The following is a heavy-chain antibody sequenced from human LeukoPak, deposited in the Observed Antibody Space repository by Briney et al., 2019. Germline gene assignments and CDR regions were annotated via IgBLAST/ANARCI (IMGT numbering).Heavy chain of an antibody. J-gene: IGHJ3*02. CDR1: GYTFTSNY. CDR2: IAPSSGTT. D-gene: IGHD3-22*01. V-gene: IGHV1-46*01. Sequence: GASVKVSCKASGYTFTSNYMHWVRQAPGQGLEWMGVIAPSSGTTSYAQKFQGRVTMTRDTSTSTVYMELSSLRSEDTAVYHCARGGYYYDSSGYYNAFDIWGLGTMVAVSS. CDR3: ARGGYYYDSSGYYNAFDI.